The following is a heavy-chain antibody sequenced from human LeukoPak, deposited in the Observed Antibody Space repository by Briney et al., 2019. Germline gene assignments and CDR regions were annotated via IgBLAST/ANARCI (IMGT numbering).Heavy chain of an antibody. CDR1: GGTFSSYA. CDR3: ATLPGIAAAGTSY. Sequence: SVKVSXKASGGTFSSYAISWVRQAPGQGLEWMGRIIPIFGTANYAQKFQGRVTITTDESTSTAYVELSSLRSEDTAVYYCATLPGIAAAGTSYWGQGTLVTVSS. CDR2: IIPIFGTA. J-gene: IGHJ4*02. V-gene: IGHV1-69*05. D-gene: IGHD6-13*01.